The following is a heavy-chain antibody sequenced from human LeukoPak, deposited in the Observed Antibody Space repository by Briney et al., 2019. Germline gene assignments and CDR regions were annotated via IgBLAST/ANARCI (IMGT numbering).Heavy chain of an antibody. CDR1: GDSISTYY. Sequence: SETLSLTCTVSGDSISTYYWNWIRQPAGKGLEWIGRIYASGNTNYNLSLKSRVTMSLDTSKNQFSLNLSSVTAADTAMYYCAKKALPGNWFDPWGQGTLVTVSS. J-gene: IGHJ5*02. CDR2: IYASGNT. CDR3: AKKALPGNWFDP. V-gene: IGHV4-4*07.